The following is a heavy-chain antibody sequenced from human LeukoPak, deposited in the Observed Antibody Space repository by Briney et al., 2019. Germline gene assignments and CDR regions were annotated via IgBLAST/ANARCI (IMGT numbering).Heavy chain of an antibody. CDR2: ITTYVNDI. CDR1: GFTFETYT. Sequence: GGSLRLSCTASGFTFETYTLNWVRLAPGKGLEWVSSITTYVNDIYYADSVKGRFTISRDNAKNSLYLQMNSLRPEDTAVYYCAKDWNYYGSGSYYDSWGYWGQGTLVTVSS. J-gene: IGHJ4*02. D-gene: IGHD3-10*01. CDR3: AKDWNYYGSGSYYDSWGY. V-gene: IGHV3-21*01.